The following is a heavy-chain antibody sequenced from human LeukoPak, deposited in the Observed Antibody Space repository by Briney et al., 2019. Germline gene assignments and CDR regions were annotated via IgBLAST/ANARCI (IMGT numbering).Heavy chain of an antibody. CDR3: ATEQNSKGFFDY. J-gene: IGHJ4*02. Sequence: GGSLRLSCAASGFTLSTYAMSWVRQARGKGLEWVSTISGSGAGTYYADSVKGRFTISRDNSKNTLYLQMNGLRAEDTAVYYCATEQNSKGFFDYWGQGTLVTVSS. CDR1: GFTLSTYA. D-gene: IGHD4-23*01. V-gene: IGHV3-23*01. CDR2: ISGSGAGT.